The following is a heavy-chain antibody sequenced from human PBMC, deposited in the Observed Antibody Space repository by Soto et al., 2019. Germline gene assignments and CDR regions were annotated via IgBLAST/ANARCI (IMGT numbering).Heavy chain of an antibody. CDR1: GYTLTELS. CDR2: FAPEGGET. J-gene: IGHJ6*01. Sequence: ASVTVACKVSGYTLTELSMHWGRQAPGEAVERMGGFAPEGGETIYAQKFQGRVTMTEDTSTDTAYMELSSLRSEDTAVYYCATDLPPSVHKSLPYYGRAL. CDR3: ATDLPPSVHKSLPYYGRAL. V-gene: IGHV1-24*01.